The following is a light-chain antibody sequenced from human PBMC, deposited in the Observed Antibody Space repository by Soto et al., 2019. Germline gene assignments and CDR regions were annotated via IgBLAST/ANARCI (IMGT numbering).Light chain of an antibody. CDR1: QSVSSNY. J-gene: IGKJ1*01. CDR3: QRYGRSAAWT. CDR2: GVS. V-gene: IGKV3-20*01. Sequence: EIVLTQSPGTLSLSPGERATLSCRARQSVSSNYLAWFQQKSGQAPRLLMYGVSSRATGIPDRFSGSRSGTDFTLTISRLEAEDSAMYYYQRYGRSAAWTFGQGTKVEIK.